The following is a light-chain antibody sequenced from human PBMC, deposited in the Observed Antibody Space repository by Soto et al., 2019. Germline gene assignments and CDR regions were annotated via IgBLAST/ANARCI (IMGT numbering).Light chain of an antibody. J-gene: IGKJ2*01. V-gene: IGKV3-20*01. CDR2: GAS. CDR3: QQCGSSPPNT. CDR1: QSVSSSY. Sequence: DIVLTQSPRTLSLSPGERATLSCRASQSVSSSYLAWYQQKPGHAPRLLIDGASSRATGIPGRFSGSGSGTDFTLTISRLEPEDFAVYFCQQCGSSPPNTVGRGTKVEIK.